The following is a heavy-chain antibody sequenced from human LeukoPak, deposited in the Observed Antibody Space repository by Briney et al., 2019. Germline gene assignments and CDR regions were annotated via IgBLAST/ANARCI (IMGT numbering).Heavy chain of an antibody. Sequence: GESLRLSCAASGFTFSDYYMSWIRQAPGKGLEWVSYISSSGSTIYYADSVKGRFTISRDNSKNTLYLQMNSLRVEDTAVYYCAKKGLASAGRPPYFDYWGQGTLVTVSS. D-gene: IGHD6-13*01. J-gene: IGHJ4*02. CDR3: AKKGLASAGRPPYFDY. V-gene: IGHV3-11*01. CDR1: GFTFSDYY. CDR2: ISSSGSTI.